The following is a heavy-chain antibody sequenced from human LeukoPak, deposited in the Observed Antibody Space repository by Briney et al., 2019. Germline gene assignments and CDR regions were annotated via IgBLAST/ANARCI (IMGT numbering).Heavy chain of an antibody. D-gene: IGHD3-3*01. CDR3: ATHLTHHDFWSTGIYYYYYAMDV. J-gene: IGHJ6*02. Sequence: GGSLRLSCAASGFTFSNAWMSWVRQAPGKGLEWVGRIKSKTDGGTTDYAAPVKGRFTISRDDSKNTLSLQMNSLKTEDTAVYYCATHLTHHDFWSTGIYYYYYAMDVWGQGTTVTVSS. CDR1: GFTFSNAW. CDR2: IKSKTDGGTT. V-gene: IGHV3-15*01.